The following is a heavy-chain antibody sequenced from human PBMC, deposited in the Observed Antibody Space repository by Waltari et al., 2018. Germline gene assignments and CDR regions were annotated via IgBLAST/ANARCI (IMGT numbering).Heavy chain of an antibody. CDR3: AKDAHQATTAPVFDY. Sequence: EVQLVESGGGLVQPGGSLRLSCAASGFTFSSYAMSWVRQAPGKGLEGVSAISGSGGSTYYADSVKGRFTISRDNSKNTLYLQMNSLRAEAPAVYYCAKDAHQATTAPVFDYWGQGTLVTVSS. CDR1: GFTFSSYA. J-gene: IGHJ4*02. V-gene: IGHV3-23*04. D-gene: IGHD1-1*01. CDR2: ISGSGGST.